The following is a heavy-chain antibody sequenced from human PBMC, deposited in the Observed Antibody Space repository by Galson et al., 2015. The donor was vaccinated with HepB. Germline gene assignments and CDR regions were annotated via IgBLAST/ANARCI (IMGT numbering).Heavy chain of an antibody. CDR1: GYTFTSYY. J-gene: IGHJ3*02. V-gene: IGHV1-46*03. CDR2: INPSGGST. D-gene: IGHD6-13*01. Sequence: SVKVSCKASGYTFTSYYMHWVRQAPGQGLEWMGIINPSGGSTSYAQKFQGRVTMTRDTSTSTVYMELSSLRSEDTAVYYCARSIAAAGTRASAFDIWGQGTMVTVSS. CDR3: ARSIAAAGTRASAFDI.